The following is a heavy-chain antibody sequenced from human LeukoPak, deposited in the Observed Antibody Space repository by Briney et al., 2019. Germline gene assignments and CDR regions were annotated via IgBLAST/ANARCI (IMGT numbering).Heavy chain of an antibody. D-gene: IGHD2-2*01. CDR3: SLPSGYCSSTSCIGSRDYGMDV. CDR2: MNPNSGNT. CDR1: GYTFTSYD. V-gene: IGHV1-8*01. Sequence: ASVKVYCKASGYTFTSYDINWVRQATGQGLEWMGWMNPNSGNTGYAQKFQGRVTMTRNTSISTAYMELSSLRSEDTAVYYCSLPSGYCSSTSCIGSRDYGMDVWGQGTTVTVSS. J-gene: IGHJ6*02.